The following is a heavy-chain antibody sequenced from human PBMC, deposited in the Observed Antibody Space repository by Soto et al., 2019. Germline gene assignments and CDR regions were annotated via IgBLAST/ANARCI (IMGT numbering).Heavy chain of an antibody. J-gene: IGHJ6*02. CDR1: GYTFTSYG. D-gene: IGHD6-19*01. V-gene: IGHV1-18*01. Sequence: GASVKVSCKASGYTFTSYGISWVRQAPGQGLEWMGWISAYNGNTNYAQKLQGRVTMTTDTSTSTAYMELRSLRSDDTAVYYCAANVAVAGTGDYYYYYGMDVWGQGTTVTVSS. CDR2: ISAYNGNT. CDR3: AANVAVAGTGDYYYYYGMDV.